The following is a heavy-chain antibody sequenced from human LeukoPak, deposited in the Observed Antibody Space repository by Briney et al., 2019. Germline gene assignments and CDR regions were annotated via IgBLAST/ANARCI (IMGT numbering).Heavy chain of an antibody. V-gene: IGHV4-39*01. Sequence: SETLSLTCSVSGGSISSSSYYWGWIRQPPGKGLEWIGEIYYSGRAYYNSSLKSRLTISVDTSWNQFSLILSSVTAADTGVYYCARRRYYDSTGYLDWGQGTLVSVST. J-gene: IGHJ1*01. CDR1: GGSISSSSYY. D-gene: IGHD3-22*01. CDR3: ARRRYYDSTGYLD. CDR2: IYYSGRA.